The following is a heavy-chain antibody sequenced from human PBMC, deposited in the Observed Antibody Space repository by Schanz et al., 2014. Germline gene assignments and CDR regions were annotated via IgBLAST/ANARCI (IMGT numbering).Heavy chain of an antibody. CDR1: GYTFTSYY. D-gene: IGHD2-2*01. J-gene: IGHJ4*02. V-gene: IGHV1-46*03. CDR3: ARGGFFDSTSFDS. CDR2: ISAYNGHT. Sequence: QVQLVQSGAEVKKPGASVKVSCEASGYTFTSYYMHWVRQAPGRGLEWMGWISAYNGHTTYAQKFQGRVTMTTDTSTSTVNMELSSLRSEDTAVYYCARGGFFDSTSFDSWGQGTLVTVSS.